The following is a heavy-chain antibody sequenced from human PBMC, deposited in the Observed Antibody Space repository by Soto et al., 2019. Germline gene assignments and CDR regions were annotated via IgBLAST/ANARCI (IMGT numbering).Heavy chain of an antibody. D-gene: IGHD3-10*01. V-gene: IGHV4-39*01. CDR2: IYYSGST. CDR1: GGSISGSSYY. J-gene: IGHJ6*02. Sequence: SETLSLTCTVSGGSISGSSYYWGWIRKPPGKGLEWIGSIYYSGSTYYNPSLKSRVTISVDTSKNQFSLKLSSVTAADTAVYYCARHRGFGKLSHYGMDVWGQGTTVTVSS. CDR3: ARHRGFGKLSHYGMDV.